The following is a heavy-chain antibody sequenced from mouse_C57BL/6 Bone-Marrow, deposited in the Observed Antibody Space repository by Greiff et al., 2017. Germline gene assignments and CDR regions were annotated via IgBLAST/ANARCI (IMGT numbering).Heavy chain of an antibody. Sequence: EVKLVESGGDLVKPGGSLKLSCPASGFTLSSYGLSWVRKSPEKRLEWVATISSGGSYTYYPDSVKGRFTISRDNAKNTLYLQMSSLKSEDTAMYYCAREYGNYNFDYWGQGTTLTVSS. V-gene: IGHV5-6*01. CDR2: ISSGGSYT. J-gene: IGHJ2*01. D-gene: IGHD2-1*01. CDR3: AREYGNYNFDY. CDR1: GFTLSSYG.